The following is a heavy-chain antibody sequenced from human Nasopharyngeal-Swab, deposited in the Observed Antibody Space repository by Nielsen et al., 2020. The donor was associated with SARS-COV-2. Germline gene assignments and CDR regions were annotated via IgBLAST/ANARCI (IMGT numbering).Heavy chain of an antibody. J-gene: IGHJ3*02. CDR2: ISASGGST. D-gene: IGHD3-10*01. V-gene: IGHV3-23*01. CDR1: GFTFNSYA. Sequence: GESLKISCIASGFTFNSYAMAWVRRTPGRGLQWVSGISASGGSTYYTDSVKGRFAVSRDNSRNTLYLQMNSLRVEDTALYYCAKDDVVRGDAFDIWGQGTMVTVSS. CDR3: AKDDVVRGDAFDI.